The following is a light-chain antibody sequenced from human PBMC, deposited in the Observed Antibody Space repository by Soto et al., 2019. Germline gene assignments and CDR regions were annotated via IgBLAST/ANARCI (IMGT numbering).Light chain of an antibody. J-gene: IGLJ2*01. CDR3: SSYTSTSTRVV. CDR1: NSDFGTHKF. CDR2: EGT. V-gene: IGLV2-14*02. Sequence: QSALTQPASVSGSPGQSITISCIGTNSDFGTHKFFSWYQHHPGKAPKLIIYEGTTRPSGVSSRFSGSKSANTASLTISGLQAEDEADYYCSSYTSTSTRVVFGGGTKLTVL.